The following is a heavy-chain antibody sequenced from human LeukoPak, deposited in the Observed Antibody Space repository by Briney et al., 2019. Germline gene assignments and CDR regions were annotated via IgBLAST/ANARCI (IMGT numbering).Heavy chain of an antibody. J-gene: IGHJ6*02. D-gene: IGHD3-10*01. V-gene: IGHV4-39*01. CDR3: ARSITMVRGLHYYGMDV. CDR1: GGSNSSSSYY. Sequence: PSETLSLTCTVSGGSNSSSSYYWGWIRQPPGKGLEWIGSIYYSGSTYYNPSLKSRVTISVDTSKNQFSLKLSSVTAADTAVYYCARSITMVRGLHYYGMDVWGQGTTVTVSS. CDR2: IYYSGST.